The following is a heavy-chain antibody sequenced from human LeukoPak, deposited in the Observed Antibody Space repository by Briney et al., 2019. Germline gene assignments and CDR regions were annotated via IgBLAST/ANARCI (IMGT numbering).Heavy chain of an antibody. Sequence: GGSLELSCAASEFTFASYAMGGVGQAPGKGREWFSAISGSGGSTYYADSVKGRFTISRDNSKNTLYLQMNSLRAEDTAVYYCARTMVQGVIITSYFDYWGQGTLVTVSS. D-gene: IGHD3-10*01. V-gene: IGHV3-23*01. CDR2: ISGSGGST. CDR1: EFTFASYA. CDR3: ARTMVQGVIITSYFDY. J-gene: IGHJ4*02.